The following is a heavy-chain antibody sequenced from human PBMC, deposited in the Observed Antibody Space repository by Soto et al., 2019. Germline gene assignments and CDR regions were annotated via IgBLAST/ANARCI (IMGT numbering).Heavy chain of an antibody. CDR1: GGSISSYS. D-gene: IGHD2-21*02. CDR3: AGSREGDHFFDY. Sequence: SETLSLTCAVSGGSISSYSWSWIRQPPGKGLEWIGYIYYSGSTNYNPSLKSRVTISVDTSKNQFSLKLSSVTAADTAVYYCAGSREGDHFFDYWGQGTLVTVSS. V-gene: IGHV4-59*01. J-gene: IGHJ4*02. CDR2: IYYSGST.